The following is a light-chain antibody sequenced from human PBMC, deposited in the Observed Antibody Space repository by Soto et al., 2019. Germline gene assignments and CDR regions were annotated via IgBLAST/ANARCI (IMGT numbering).Light chain of an antibody. CDR2: AAS. J-gene: IGKJ4*01. V-gene: IGKV1-8*01. Sequence: AIRMTQSPSSLSASTGDRVTITCRASQGISSYLAWYQQKPGKAPKLLIYAASTLQSGVPSRFSVSGSGTDFTLTISCLQSEDFATYYCQQYYSYPQTFGGGTKVEIK. CDR3: QQYYSYPQT. CDR1: QGISSY.